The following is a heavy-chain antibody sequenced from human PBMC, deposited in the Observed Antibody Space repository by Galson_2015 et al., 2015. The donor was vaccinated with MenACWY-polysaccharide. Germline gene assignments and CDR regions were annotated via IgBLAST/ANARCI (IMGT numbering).Heavy chain of an antibody. Sequence: TLSLTCTVSGASISTAGYYWSWIRQHPGRGLEWIGYIFDSGNTNYNPSLRSRIDISVDTSKNQFSLKLSSVTAADTAIYYCARENRQQLVEAIDYWGQGPWSPSPQ. CDR2: IFDSGNT. CDR1: GASISTAGYY. D-gene: IGHD6-6*01. V-gene: IGHV4-31*03. CDR3: ARENRQQLVEAIDY. J-gene: IGHJ4*02.